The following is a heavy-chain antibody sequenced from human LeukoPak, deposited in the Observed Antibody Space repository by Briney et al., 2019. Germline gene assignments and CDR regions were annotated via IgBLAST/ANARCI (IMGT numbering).Heavy chain of an antibody. CDR3: ARRIAAAGGSFDP. D-gene: IGHD6-13*01. CDR2: INHSGST. J-gene: IGHJ5*02. Sequence: PSETLSLTCAVYGGSFSGYYWSWIRQPPGKGLEWIGEINHSGSTNYNPSLKSRVTISVDTSKNQFSLKLSSVTAADTAVYYCARRIAAAGGSFDPWGQGTLVTVSS. CDR1: GGSFSGYY. V-gene: IGHV4-34*01.